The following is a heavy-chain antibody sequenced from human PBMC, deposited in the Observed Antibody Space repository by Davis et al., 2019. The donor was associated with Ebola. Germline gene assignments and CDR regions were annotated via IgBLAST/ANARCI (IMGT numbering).Heavy chain of an antibody. CDR2: LGTSADT. J-gene: IGHJ3*02. CDR1: GFVFRNYV. V-gene: IGHV3-23*01. Sequence: PGGSLRLSCAASGFVFRNYVMSWVRQAPGKELEWVSTLGTSADTYYAGSVKGRFTISRDNSKNTLYLQMNSLRAEDRAVYYCAGYGDYDAFDIWGQGKIVTVSS. D-gene: IGHD4-17*01. CDR3: AGYGDYDAFDI.